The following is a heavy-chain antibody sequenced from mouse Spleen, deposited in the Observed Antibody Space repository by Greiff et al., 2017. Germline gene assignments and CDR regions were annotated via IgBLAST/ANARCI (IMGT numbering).Heavy chain of an antibody. CDR2: ISSGGGNT. D-gene: IGHD2-10*01. CDR1: GFTFSSYA. Sequence: EVQGVESGGGLVKLGGSLKLSCAASGFTFSSYAMSWVRQTPEKRLEWVATISSGGGNTYYPDSVKGRFTISRDNAKNTLYLQMSSLKSEDTAMYYCARHRSYYGIDYWGQGTTLTVSS. V-gene: IGHV5-9-3*01. J-gene: IGHJ2*01. CDR3: ARHRSYYGIDY.